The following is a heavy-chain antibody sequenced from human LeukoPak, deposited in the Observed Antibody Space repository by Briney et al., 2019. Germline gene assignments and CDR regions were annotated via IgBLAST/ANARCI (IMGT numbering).Heavy chain of an antibody. CDR2: IYTSGST. Sequence: SETLSLTCTVSGGSISSYYWSWIRQPAGKGLEWIGHIYTSGSTNYNPSLKSRVTMSVDTSKNQFSLKLSSVTAADTAVYYCARGDSDFWSGYQFDYWGQGTLVTVSS. CDR3: ARGDSDFWSGYQFDY. CDR1: GGSISSYY. J-gene: IGHJ4*02. D-gene: IGHD3-3*01. V-gene: IGHV4-4*07.